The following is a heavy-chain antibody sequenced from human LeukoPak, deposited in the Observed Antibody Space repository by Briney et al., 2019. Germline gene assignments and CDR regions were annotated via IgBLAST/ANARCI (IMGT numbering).Heavy chain of an antibody. D-gene: IGHD6-6*01. Sequence: SETLSLTCTVSGGSISSYYWSWIRQPAGKGLEWIGRIYTSGSTNYNPSLKSRVTMSVDTSKNQFSLKLSSVTAADTAVYYCARDQGSSSSLDYYYYYMDVWGKGTTVIVSS. CDR2: IYTSGST. CDR3: ARDQGSSSSLDYYYYYMDV. V-gene: IGHV4-4*07. J-gene: IGHJ6*03. CDR1: GGSISSYY.